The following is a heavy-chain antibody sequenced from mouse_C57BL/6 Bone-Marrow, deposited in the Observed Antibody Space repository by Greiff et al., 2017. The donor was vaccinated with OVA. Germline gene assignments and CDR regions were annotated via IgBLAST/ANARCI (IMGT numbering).Heavy chain of an antibody. V-gene: IGHV14-4*01. CDR2: IDPENGDT. J-gene: IGHJ2*01. CDR1: GFNIKDDY. D-gene: IGHD2-4*01. Sequence: VHVKQSGAELVRPGASVKLSCTASGFNIKDDYMHWVKQRPEQGLEWIGWIDPENGDTEYASKFQGKATITADTSSNTAYLQLSSLTSEDTAVYYCTKYYDYEYYFDYWGQGTTLTVSS. CDR3: TKYYDYEYYFDY.